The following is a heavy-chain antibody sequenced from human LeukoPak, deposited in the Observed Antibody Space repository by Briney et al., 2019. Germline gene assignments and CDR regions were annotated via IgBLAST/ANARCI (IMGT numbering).Heavy chain of an antibody. Sequence: PGGSLRLSCAASGFTFSSYAMSWVRQAPGKGLEWVSAISGSGGSTYYADSVKGRFTISRDNSKNTLYLQMNSLRAKDTAVYYCAKDRSYYDSSGYYDYWGQGTLVTVSS. CDR1: GFTFSSYA. D-gene: IGHD3-22*01. V-gene: IGHV3-23*01. J-gene: IGHJ4*02. CDR2: ISGSGGST. CDR3: AKDRSYYDSSGYYDY.